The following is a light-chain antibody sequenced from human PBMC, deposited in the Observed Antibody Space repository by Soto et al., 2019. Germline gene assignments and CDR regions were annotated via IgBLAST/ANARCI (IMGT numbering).Light chain of an antibody. V-gene: IGKV1-33*01. Sequence: DVPMTQSPSSLSASVGDRVTVTCQASHDIRDRLNWFQKKPGKGPKLLIYDASTSDTGAPSRFSGSGSGTYFTLTISSLQPEDVATYYCQQYEYFPFTFGGGTRLEIK. CDR3: QQYEYFPFT. J-gene: IGKJ4*01. CDR2: DAS. CDR1: HDIRDR.